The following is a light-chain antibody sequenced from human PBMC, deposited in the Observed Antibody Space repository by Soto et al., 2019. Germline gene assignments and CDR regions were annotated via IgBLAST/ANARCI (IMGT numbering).Light chain of an antibody. CDR3: QQYGSSPGT. CDR1: QSVSSSY. V-gene: IGKV3-20*01. Sequence: EIVLTQSPGTLSLSPGERAILSCRASQSVSSSYLAWYQQKPGQAPRLLIYGASSRATGIPDRFSGSGSGTDFTLTISRLEPEDFAVYYCQQYGSSPGTFGXGXXXEIK. CDR2: GAS. J-gene: IGKJ1*01.